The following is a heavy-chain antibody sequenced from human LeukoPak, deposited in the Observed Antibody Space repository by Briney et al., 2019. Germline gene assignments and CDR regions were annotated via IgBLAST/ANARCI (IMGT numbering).Heavy chain of an antibody. Sequence: GGSLRLSCAASGFTFSGYSMHWVRQAPGKGLEWISYITTTSSTTYCIDSVEGRFTISRDNARNSLYLQMNSLRADDTAVYYCASGPSPGVAAAADYWGQGTLVTVSS. V-gene: IGHV3-48*01. J-gene: IGHJ4*02. CDR3: ASGPSPGVAAAADY. CDR2: ITTTSSTT. CDR1: GFTFSGYS. D-gene: IGHD6-13*01.